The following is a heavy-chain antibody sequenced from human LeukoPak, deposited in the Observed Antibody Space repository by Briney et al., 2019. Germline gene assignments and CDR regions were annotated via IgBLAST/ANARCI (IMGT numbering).Heavy chain of an antibody. D-gene: IGHD3-22*01. CDR2: LYNSGST. Sequence: SGALSHTSAEPLGSIISHYWSWMRQPPRKSQGRAAYLYNSGSTYYKPSLKSRFTISLDTSNSQFSLRLSSVTAADTAVYYCAGLYYYDISGYWFYYFDHWDRQPWSPSTQ. CDR3: AGLYYYDISGYWFYYFDH. J-gene: IGHJ4*02. V-gene: IGHV4-59*11. CDR1: LGSIISHY.